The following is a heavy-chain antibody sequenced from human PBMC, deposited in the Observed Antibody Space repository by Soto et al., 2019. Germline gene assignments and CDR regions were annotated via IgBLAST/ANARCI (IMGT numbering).Heavy chain of an antibody. CDR2: ISYDGSNK. CDR3: ATDFASGSGSSFGY. CDR1: GLTFSNYG. J-gene: IGHJ4*02. V-gene: IGHV3-30*03. Sequence: QVQLVESGGGVVQPGRSLRLSCATSGLTFSNYGMHWVRQAPGKGLEWVAVISYDGSNKYYPDSVKGRFTISRDDSKNTLYMQMNSLRPEDTAVYYCATDFASGSGSSFGYWGQGTLVTVSS. D-gene: IGHD3-10*01.